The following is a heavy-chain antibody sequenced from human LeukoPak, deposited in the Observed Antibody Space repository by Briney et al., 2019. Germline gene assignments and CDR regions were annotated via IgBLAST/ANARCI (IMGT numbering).Heavy chain of an antibody. CDR1: GFTFSSYW. V-gene: IGHV3-74*01. CDR3: ARDGSLPDY. Sequence: GGSLRLSCAASGFTFSSYWMHWVRQAPGKGLVWVSRINSDGGATSYADSVQGRLTISRDNAKNTLYLQMNSLRAEDTAVYYCARDGSLPDYWGQGTLVTVSS. J-gene: IGHJ4*02. CDR2: INSDGGAT.